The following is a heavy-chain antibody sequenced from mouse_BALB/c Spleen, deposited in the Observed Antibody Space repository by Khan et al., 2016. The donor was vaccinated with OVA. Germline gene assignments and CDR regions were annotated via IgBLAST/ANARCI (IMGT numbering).Heavy chain of an antibody. J-gene: IGHJ1*01. CDR1: GYTFTNYG. V-gene: IGHV9-1*02. CDR2: INTYTGEP. Sequence: QIQLVQSGPELKKPGETVKISCKASGYTFTNYGMNWVKQAPGKGLKWMGWINTYTGEPTYTDDFKGRFAFSLETSASTAYLQINNLKTEDMATYFCARAASYLYFDVWGAGTTVTVSS. CDR3: ARAASYLYFDV.